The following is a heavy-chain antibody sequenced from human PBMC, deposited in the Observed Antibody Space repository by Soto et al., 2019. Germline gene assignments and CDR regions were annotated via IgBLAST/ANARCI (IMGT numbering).Heavy chain of an antibody. V-gene: IGHV4-31*03. J-gene: IGHJ4*02. CDR1: GGSISSGGYY. Sequence: SETLSLTCTVSGGSISSGGYYWSWIRQHPGKGLEWIGYIYYSGSTYYNPSLKSRVTISVDTSKNQFSLKLSSVTAADTAVYYCARFTFGGVIVILKQYPGFDYWGQGTLVTVS. CDR2: IYYSGST. CDR3: ARFTFGGVIVILKQYPGFDY. D-gene: IGHD3-16*02.